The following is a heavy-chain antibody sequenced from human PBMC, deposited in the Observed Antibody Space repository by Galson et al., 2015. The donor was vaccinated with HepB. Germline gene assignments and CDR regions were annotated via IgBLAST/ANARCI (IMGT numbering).Heavy chain of an antibody. J-gene: IGHJ4*02. CDR3: ARARTDYGMERYYFEY. V-gene: IGHV3-53*01. CDR2: IYSGGST. D-gene: IGHD3-3*01. CDR1: WFTVSSNY. Sequence: SLRLSCAASWFTVSSNYMSWVRQSPGKGLEWFSVIYSGGSTYYADSVKGRFTISRDNSKNTLYLQMNSLRAEDTAVYYCARARTDYGMERYYFEYWGQGTLVTVSS.